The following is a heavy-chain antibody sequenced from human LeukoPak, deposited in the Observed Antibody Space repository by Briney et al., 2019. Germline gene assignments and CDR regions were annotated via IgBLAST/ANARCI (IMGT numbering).Heavy chain of an antibody. V-gene: IGHV4-61*01. D-gene: IGHD6-19*01. J-gene: IGHJ4*02. CDR3: ARGNSIAVAGNY. CDR1: GYSISCGYY. Sequence: SETLSLTCAVSGYSISCGYYWGWIRQPPGKGLEWIGYIYYSGSTNYNPSLKSRVTISVDTSKNQFSLKLSSVTAADTAVYYCARGNSIAVAGNYWGQGTLVTVSS. CDR2: IYYSGST.